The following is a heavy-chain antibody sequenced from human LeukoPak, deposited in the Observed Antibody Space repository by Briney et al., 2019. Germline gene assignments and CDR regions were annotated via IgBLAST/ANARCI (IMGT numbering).Heavy chain of an antibody. CDR2: ITGTGDGT. V-gene: IGHV3-23*01. D-gene: IGHD4/OR15-4a*01. CDR1: GFTFSTYA. J-gene: IGHJ4*02. CDR3: AKAGLVRGGALDS. Sequence: GGSLRLSCAASGFTFSTYAMTWVRQAPGKGLEWVSSITGTGDGTSAADSVRGRFTISRDSSKHTLYLQMNSLRVEDTAVYYCAKAGLVRGGALDSWGQGTLVTVSS.